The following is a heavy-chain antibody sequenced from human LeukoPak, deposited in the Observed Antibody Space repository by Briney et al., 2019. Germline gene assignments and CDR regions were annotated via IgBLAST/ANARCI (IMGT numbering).Heavy chain of an antibody. CDR3: ARDLSHYCGGDCSTFDY. CDR2: IDPSSGGT. CDR1: GYTFTAYY. V-gene: IGHV1-2*02. D-gene: IGHD2-21*01. Sequence: ASVKVSRKASGYTFTAYYMHWVRQAPGQGLQWMGWIDPSSGGTNYAQRFQGRVTVTRDTSISTAYMELSSLRSDDTAVYYCARDLSHYCGGDCSTFDYWGQGTLVTVSS. J-gene: IGHJ4*02.